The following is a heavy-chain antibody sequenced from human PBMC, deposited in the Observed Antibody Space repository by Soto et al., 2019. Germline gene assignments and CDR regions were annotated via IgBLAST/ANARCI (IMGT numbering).Heavy chain of an antibody. CDR3: ARMGDVPYYYYGMDV. V-gene: IGHV1-18*01. CDR1: GYPFTTYG. D-gene: IGHD3-16*01. Sequence: QLQLVQSGPEVKKPVASVKVSCKASGYPFTTYGVTWVRQAPGQGLEWMGWINAYNGNTNYAQKLQGRVTMTTDTSTSTAYMELRSLRSDDTAVYYCARMGDVPYYYYGMDVWGQGTTVTVSS. CDR2: INAYNGNT. J-gene: IGHJ6*02.